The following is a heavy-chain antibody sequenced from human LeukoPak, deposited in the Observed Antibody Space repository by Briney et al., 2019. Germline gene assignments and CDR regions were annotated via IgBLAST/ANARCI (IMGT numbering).Heavy chain of an antibody. CDR2: ISAYNGIT. CDR1: GYTLTNYG. Sequence: ASVKVSCKASGYTLTNYGVTWVRQAPGQGLEWMGRISAYNGITNYAQKFQGRVTMTTDTSTSTAYMELRSLRSDDTAAYYCARAPLAVAGDNWFDPWGQGTLVTVSS. V-gene: IGHV1-18*01. J-gene: IGHJ5*02. D-gene: IGHD6-19*01. CDR3: ARAPLAVAGDNWFDP.